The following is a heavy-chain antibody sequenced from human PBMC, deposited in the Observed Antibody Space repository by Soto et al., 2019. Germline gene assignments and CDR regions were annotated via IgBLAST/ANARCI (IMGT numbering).Heavy chain of an antibody. CDR2: FDPEDGET. D-gene: IGHD3-3*01. Sequence: ASVKVSCKVSGYTLTELSMHCVRRAPGKVLEWMGGFDPEDGETIYAQKFQGRVTMTEDTSTDTAYMELSSLRSEDTAVYYCATYPLSTIFGVVIFFDYWGQGTLVTVSS. CDR3: ATYPLSTIFGVVIFFDY. CDR1: GYTLTELS. V-gene: IGHV1-24*01. J-gene: IGHJ4*02.